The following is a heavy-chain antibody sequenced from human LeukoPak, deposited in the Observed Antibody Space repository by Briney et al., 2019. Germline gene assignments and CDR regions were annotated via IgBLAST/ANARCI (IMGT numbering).Heavy chain of an antibody. Sequence: KPSETLSLTCTVSGVSISSYYWSWIRQPPGKGLEWIGYIYYSGSTNYNPSLKSRVTISVDTSKNQFSLKLSSVTAADTAVYYCARDKGRSYRFDHWGQGTLVTVSS. V-gene: IGHV4-59*12. CDR2: IYYSGST. CDR1: GVSISSYY. CDR3: ARDKGRSYRFDH. J-gene: IGHJ4*02. D-gene: IGHD3-10*01.